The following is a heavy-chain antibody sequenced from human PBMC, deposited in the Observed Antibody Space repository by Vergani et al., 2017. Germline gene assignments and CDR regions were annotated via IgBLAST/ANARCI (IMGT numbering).Heavy chain of an antibody. CDR2: IDHTGRP. V-gene: IGHV4-34*01. J-gene: IGHJ6*03. Sequence: QVQLQQWGGGLLKPSETLSLTCVVNGGSFTSYHWTWIRQSPGAGLEWVGDIDHTGRPDYNPSPKSRLTMSVDKSRNQFSLTLNSVNATDTAIYFCARVNTETNGHLYYYYYMDVWGQGTAVTVS. D-gene: IGHD4-11*01. CDR1: GGSFTSYH. CDR3: ARVNTETNGHLYYYYYMDV.